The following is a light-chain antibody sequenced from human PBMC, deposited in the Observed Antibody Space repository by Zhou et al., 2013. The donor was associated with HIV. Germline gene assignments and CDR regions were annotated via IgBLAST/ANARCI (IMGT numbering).Light chain of an antibody. J-gene: IGKJ1*01. V-gene: IGKV1-5*03. Sequence: DIQMTQSPSTLSASVGDRVTITCRASQSISSWLAWYQKKPGKAPKLLIYKASSLEGGVPSRFSGSGSGTEFTLTISTLQPDDFATYYCQQYEIYPWTFGQGTRVEI. CDR3: QQYEIYPWT. CDR1: QSISSW. CDR2: KAS.